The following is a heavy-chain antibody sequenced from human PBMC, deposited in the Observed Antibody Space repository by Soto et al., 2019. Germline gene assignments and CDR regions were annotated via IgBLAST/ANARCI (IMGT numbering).Heavy chain of an antibody. V-gene: IGHV4-34*01. CDR1: GGSFSGYY. CDR2: INHSGST. CDR3: ARTRSFTLGFYYDGMDV. D-gene: IGHD6-6*01. J-gene: IGHJ6*02. Sequence: SETLSLTCAVYGGSFSGYYWSWIRQPPGKGLEWIGEINHSGSTNYNPSFQGQVTISADKSLRTAYLQWTSLKASDTALYYCARTRSFTLGFYYDGMDVWGQGTTVTVSS.